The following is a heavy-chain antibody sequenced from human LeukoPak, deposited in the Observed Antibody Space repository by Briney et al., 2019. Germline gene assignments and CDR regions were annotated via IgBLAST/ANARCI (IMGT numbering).Heavy chain of an antibody. CDR1: GFTSSSYW. D-gene: IGHD2/OR15-2a*01. V-gene: IGHV3-7*01. J-gene: IGHJ4*02. CDR3: ARDRGINSY. Sequence: GGSLRPSCAASGFTSSSYWMSWVRQAPGKGLEWVANIKQDGSEKYYVDSVKGRFTISRDNAKNSLYLQMNSLRAEDTAVYYCARDRGINSYWGQGTLVTVSS. CDR2: IKQDGSEK.